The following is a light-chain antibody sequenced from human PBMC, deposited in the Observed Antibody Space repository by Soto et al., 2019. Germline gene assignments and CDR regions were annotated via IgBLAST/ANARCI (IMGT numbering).Light chain of an antibody. V-gene: IGKV3-15*01. J-gene: IGKJ1*01. CDR1: QSGSIN. CDR3: QHYGGMWT. Sequence: ELVRTQSPATVSVSPGVSASLSCRASQSGSINLAWYQQKPGQAPRLLIYDTSTRATGIPARFSGSGSGTEFTLTISSLQSDDFATYYCQHYGGMWTFGQGTKVDIK. CDR2: DTS.